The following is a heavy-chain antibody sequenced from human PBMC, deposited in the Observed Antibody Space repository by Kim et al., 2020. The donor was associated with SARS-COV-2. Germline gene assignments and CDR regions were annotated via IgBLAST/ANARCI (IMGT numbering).Heavy chain of an antibody. Sequence: SVKGRFTVSRDNAKNTLSLQMDSLRAEDTAVYYCARDPYSGSYYSSPFDYWGQGTLVTVSS. V-gene: IGHV3-30*01. D-gene: IGHD1-26*01. J-gene: IGHJ4*02. CDR3: ARDPYSGSYYSSPFDY.